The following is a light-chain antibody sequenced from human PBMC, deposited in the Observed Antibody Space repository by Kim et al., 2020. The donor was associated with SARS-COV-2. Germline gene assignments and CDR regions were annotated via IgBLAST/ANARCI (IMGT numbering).Light chain of an antibody. CDR2: QAS. J-gene: IGKJ1*01. V-gene: IGKV1-5*03. CDR3: KQYETYWT. Sequence: GNRVTITCRASQSVDSWLAWYQQKPGKAPKLLIYQASKLASGVPSRFSGSGSGTVFTLTINNLQPDDSAIYYCKQYETYWTFGPGTKLEIK. CDR1: QSVDSW.